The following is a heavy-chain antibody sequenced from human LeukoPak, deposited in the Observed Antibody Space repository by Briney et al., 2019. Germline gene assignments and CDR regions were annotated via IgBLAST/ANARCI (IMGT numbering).Heavy chain of an antibody. Sequence: GASVKVSCKASAGTFSSYAISWVRQAPGQGLEWMGGIIPIFGTANYAQKFQGRVTITADESTSTAYMELSSLRSEDTAVYYCARGRYGSGWFDGNYDYWGQGTLVTVSS. D-gene: IGHD6-19*01. CDR3: ARGRYGSGWFDGNYDY. V-gene: IGHV1-69*13. CDR1: AGTFSSYA. CDR2: IIPIFGTA. J-gene: IGHJ4*02.